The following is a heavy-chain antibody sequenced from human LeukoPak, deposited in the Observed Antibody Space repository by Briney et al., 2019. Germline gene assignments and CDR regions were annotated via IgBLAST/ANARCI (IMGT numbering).Heavy chain of an antibody. D-gene: IGHD2-8*01. Sequence: SVKVSCKASGGTFSSYAISWVRQAPGQGLEWMGRIIPIFGTANYAQKFQGRVTITTDESTSTAYMELSSLRSEDTAVYYCARWGYCTNGVCYRNWFDPWGQGTLVTVSS. J-gene: IGHJ5*02. CDR2: IIPIFGTA. CDR1: GGTFSSYA. CDR3: ARWGYCTNGVCYRNWFDP. V-gene: IGHV1-69*05.